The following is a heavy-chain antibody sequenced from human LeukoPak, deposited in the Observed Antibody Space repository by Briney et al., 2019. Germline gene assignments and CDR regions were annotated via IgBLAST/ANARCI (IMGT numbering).Heavy chain of an antibody. CDR2: IYHSGST. V-gene: IGHV4-4*02. CDR1: GGSISSSNW. D-gene: IGHD3-22*01. Sequence: SGTLSLTCAVSGGSISSSNWWSWVRQPPGKGLEWIGEIYHSGSTNYNPSLKGRVTISVDTSKNQFSLKLSSVTAADTAVYYCARSYYDSSGYYYVYWGQGTLVTVSS. CDR3: ARSYYDSSGYYYVY. J-gene: IGHJ4*02.